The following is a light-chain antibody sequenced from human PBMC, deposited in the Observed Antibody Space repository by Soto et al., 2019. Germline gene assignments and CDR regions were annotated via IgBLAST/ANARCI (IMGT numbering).Light chain of an antibody. J-gene: IGLJ1*01. CDR3: CSYAGINNLGV. CDR2: EAN. V-gene: IGLV2-8*01. CDR1: SSDVGGYKY. Sequence: QSALTQPPSASGSPGQSVTISCTGTSSDVGGYKYVSWYQQHPGKAPKLMIFEANKRPSGVPDRFSGSKSGNTASLAVSGLQAEDEADYYCCSYAGINNLGVFGSGTKVTVL.